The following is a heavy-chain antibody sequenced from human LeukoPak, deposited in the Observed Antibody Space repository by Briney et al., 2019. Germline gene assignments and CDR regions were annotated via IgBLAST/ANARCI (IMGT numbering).Heavy chain of an antibody. CDR3: ARVDGSCSGGSCPSGNWFDP. CDR1: GGSISSGSYY. Sequence: SETLSLTCTVSGGSISSGSYYWSWIRQPAGKGLEWIGRIYTSGSTNYKPSLKSRVTISYTSKNQFSLKLNSVTAADTAVYYCARVDGSCSGGSCPSGNWFDPWGQGTLVTVSS. D-gene: IGHD2-15*01. CDR2: IYTSGST. V-gene: IGHV4-61*02. J-gene: IGHJ5*02.